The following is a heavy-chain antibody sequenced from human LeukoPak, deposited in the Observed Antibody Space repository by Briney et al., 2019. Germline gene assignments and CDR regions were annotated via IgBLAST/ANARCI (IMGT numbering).Heavy chain of an antibody. CDR1: GFTFSDYY. V-gene: IGHV3-11*01. CDR2: ISSSGSTI. D-gene: IGHD3-9*01. J-gene: IGHJ4*02. Sequence: GGSLRLSCAASGFTFSDYYMSWIRQAPGKGLEWVSYISSSGSTIYYADSVKGRFTISRDNAKNSLYLQMNSLRAEDTAVYYCASPSPTPDTPEYYDILTGYYLDWYFDYWGQGTLVTVSS. CDR3: ASPSPTPDTPEYYDILTGYYLDWYFDY.